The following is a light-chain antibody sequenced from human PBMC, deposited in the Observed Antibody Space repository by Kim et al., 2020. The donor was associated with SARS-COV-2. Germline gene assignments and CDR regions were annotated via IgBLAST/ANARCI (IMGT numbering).Light chain of an antibody. CDR2: AAY. CDR1: QGIFSY. Sequence: ASTRGRVTLTCRATQGIFSYLACYQQKPGKTPKLLISAAYTLQSGVPTRFSGSVSVTDFTLAISCLQSEDFSTYFCQQYYSYGLTIVGGTKVYIK. CDR3: QQYYSYGLT. V-gene: IGKV1-8*01. J-gene: IGKJ4*01.